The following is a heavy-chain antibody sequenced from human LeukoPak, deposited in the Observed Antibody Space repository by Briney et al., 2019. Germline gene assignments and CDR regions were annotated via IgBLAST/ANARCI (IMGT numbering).Heavy chain of an antibody. CDR3: ARVYLRRGSSWYYFDY. D-gene: IGHD6-13*01. CDR1: GYTFTGYY. CDR2: INPNSGGT. V-gene: IGHV1-2*06. Sequence: WASVKVSCKASGYTFTGYYMHWVRQAPGQGLEWMGRINPNSGGTNYAQKFQGRVTMTRDTSISTAYMELSRLRSDDTAFYYCARVYLRRGSSWYYFDYWGQGTLVTVSS. J-gene: IGHJ4*02.